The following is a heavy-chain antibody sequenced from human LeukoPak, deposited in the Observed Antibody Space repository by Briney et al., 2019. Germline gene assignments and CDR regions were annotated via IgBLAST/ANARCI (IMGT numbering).Heavy chain of an antibody. J-gene: IGHJ3*02. V-gene: IGHV4-34*01. CDR2: INHSGST. CDR3: ARLTEDFWSGYPPQDNDAFDI. Sequence: KTSETLSLTCTVSGGSISSYYWSWIRQPPGKGLEWIGEINHSGSTNYNPSLKSRVTISVDTSKNQFSLKLSSVTAADTAVYYCARLTEDFWSGYPPQDNDAFDIWGQGTMVTVSS. CDR1: GGSISSYY. D-gene: IGHD3-3*01.